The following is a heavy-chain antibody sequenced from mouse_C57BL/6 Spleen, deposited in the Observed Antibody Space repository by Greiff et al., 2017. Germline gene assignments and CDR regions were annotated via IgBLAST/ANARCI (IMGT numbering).Heavy chain of an antibody. CDR1: GYTFTGYW. Sequence: QVQLQQSGAELMKPGASVKLSCKATGYTFTGYWIEWVKQRPGHGLEWIGEILPGSGSTNYNEKFKGKATFTADTSSNTAYMQLSSLTTEDSAIYYCARGGYYYGSSYKEDYFDYWGQGTTLTVSS. CDR3: ARGGYYYGSSYKEDYFDY. J-gene: IGHJ2*01. D-gene: IGHD1-1*01. V-gene: IGHV1-9*01. CDR2: ILPGSGST.